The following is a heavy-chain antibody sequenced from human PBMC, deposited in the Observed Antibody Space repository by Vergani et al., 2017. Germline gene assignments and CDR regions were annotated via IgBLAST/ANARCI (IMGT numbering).Heavy chain of an antibody. J-gene: IGHJ4*02. D-gene: IGHD4-11*01. CDR1: GGSISSGGYY. CDR3: ARGGMTTVTIGSFFDY. V-gene: IGHV4-31*03. Sequence: QVQLQESGPGLVKPSQTLSLTCTVSGGSISSGGYYWSWIRPHPGKGLEWIGEINHSGSTNYNPSLKSRVTISVDTSKNQFSLKLSSVTAADTAVYYCARGGMTTVTIGSFFDYWGQGTLVTVSS. CDR2: INHSGST.